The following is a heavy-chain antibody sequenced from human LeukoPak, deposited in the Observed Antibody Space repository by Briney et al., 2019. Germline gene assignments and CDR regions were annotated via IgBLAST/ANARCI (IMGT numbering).Heavy chain of an antibody. D-gene: IGHD5-24*01. Sequence: SETLSLTCTVSGDXISGNYCTWLRQPPGKGLEWIGYIYYSGSTNYNASLKSRVTISVDTSKNQFSLKLSSVTAADTAVYYCARLGDGDNLRYFDYWGQGTLVTVSS. CDR1: GDXISGNY. CDR2: IYYSGST. V-gene: IGHV4-59*08. CDR3: ARLGDGDNLRYFDY. J-gene: IGHJ4*02.